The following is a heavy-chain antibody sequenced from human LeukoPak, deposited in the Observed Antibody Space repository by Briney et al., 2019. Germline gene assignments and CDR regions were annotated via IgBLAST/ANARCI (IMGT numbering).Heavy chain of an antibody. J-gene: IGHJ6*02. D-gene: IGHD6-19*01. Sequence: ASVKVSCKASGYTFTGYYMHWVRQAPGQGLEWMGWINPNSGGTNYAQKFQGWVTMTRDTSISTVYMELSRLRSDDTAVYYCARDRYSSGFTDYYGMDVWGQGTTVTVSS. CDR1: GYTFTGYY. CDR2: INPNSGGT. CDR3: ARDRYSSGFTDYYGMDV. V-gene: IGHV1-2*04.